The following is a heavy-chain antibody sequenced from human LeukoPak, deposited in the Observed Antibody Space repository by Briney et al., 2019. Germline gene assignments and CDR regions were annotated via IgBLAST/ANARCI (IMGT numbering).Heavy chain of an antibody. J-gene: IGHJ1*01. Sequence: PGGSLRLSCAASGFTFITYTMHWVRQAPGKGLEYVSTISSNGGSTSYANSVKGRFTISRDNSKNTLYLQMGSLRAEDMAVYYCARVDYSDFSGQKYFQDWGQGTLVTVSS. CDR3: ARVDYSDFSGQKYFQD. CDR2: ISSNGGST. CDR1: GFTFITYT. V-gene: IGHV3-64*01. D-gene: IGHD3-22*01.